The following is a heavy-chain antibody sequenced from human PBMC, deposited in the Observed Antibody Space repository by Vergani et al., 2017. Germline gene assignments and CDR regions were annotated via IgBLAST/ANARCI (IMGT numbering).Heavy chain of an antibody. D-gene: IGHD2-2*02. CDR3: ARDPVYCTSTNCYTFFSSDFDY. CDR1: GFTFSSYA. J-gene: IGHJ4*02. CDR2: ISYDGSNK. V-gene: IGHV3-30-3*01. Sequence: QVQLVESGGGVVQPGRSLRLSCAASGFTFSSYAMHWVRQAPGKGLEWVAVISYDGSNKYYADSVKGRFTISRDNSKNTLYLQMNSLRAEDTAVYYCARDPVYCTSTNCYTFFSSDFDYWDRGTLVAVSS.